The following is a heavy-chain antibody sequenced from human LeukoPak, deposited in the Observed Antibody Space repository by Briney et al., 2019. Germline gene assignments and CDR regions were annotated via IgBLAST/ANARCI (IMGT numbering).Heavy chain of an antibody. CDR2: IYSGGST. CDR1: GFTVSSNY. D-gene: IGHD2-21*02. Sequence: GGSLRLSCAASGFTVSSNYMSWVRQAPGKGLEWVSVIYSGGSTYYADSVKGRFTISRDNSKNTLYLQMNSLRAEDTAVYYCARDRTLCCGNCYAPDAFDIWGQGTMVTVSS. J-gene: IGHJ3*02. CDR3: ARDRTLCCGNCYAPDAFDI. V-gene: IGHV3-66*01.